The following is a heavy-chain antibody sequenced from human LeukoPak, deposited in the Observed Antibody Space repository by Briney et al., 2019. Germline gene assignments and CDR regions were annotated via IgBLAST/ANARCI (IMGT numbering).Heavy chain of an antibody. Sequence: GESLKISCQGPGSSFTSFWIGWVRPLPGKGLEWRGIIYPGDFDTRYSPAFQGQVTISADKSISTAYLQWSSLKASDTAMYYCARHPDYYGSGRHFDYWGQGTLVTVSS. J-gene: IGHJ4*02. CDR2: IYPGDFDT. V-gene: IGHV5-51*01. CDR1: GSSFTSFW. CDR3: ARHPDYYGSGRHFDY. D-gene: IGHD3-10*01.